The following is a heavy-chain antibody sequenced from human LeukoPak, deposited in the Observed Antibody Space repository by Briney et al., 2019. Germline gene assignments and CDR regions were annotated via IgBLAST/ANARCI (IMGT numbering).Heavy chain of an antibody. J-gene: IGHJ4*02. CDR3: ARVDPLYSSSPHFDY. D-gene: IGHD6-6*01. V-gene: IGHV1-2*02. Sequence: ASVKVSRKASGYTFTGYYMHWVRQAPGQGLEWMGWINPNSGGTNYAQKFQGRVTMTRDTSSSTAYMELSRLRSDDTAVYYCARVDPLYSSSPHFDYWGQGTLVTVSS. CDR1: GYTFTGYY. CDR2: INPNSGGT.